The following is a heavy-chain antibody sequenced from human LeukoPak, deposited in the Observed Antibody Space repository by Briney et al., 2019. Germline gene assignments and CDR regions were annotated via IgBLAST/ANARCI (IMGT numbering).Heavy chain of an antibody. D-gene: IGHD6-13*01. Sequence: GGSLRLSCAASGFTFSSYAMSWVRQAPGKGLEWVSAISGSGGSTYYADSVKGRFTISRDNSKNTLYLQMNSLRAEDTAVYYCAKSGVEQQLYYYYYYMDVWGKGTTVTVSS. CDR2: ISGSGGST. CDR3: AKSGVEQQLYYYYYYMDV. CDR1: GFTFSSYA. V-gene: IGHV3-23*01. J-gene: IGHJ6*03.